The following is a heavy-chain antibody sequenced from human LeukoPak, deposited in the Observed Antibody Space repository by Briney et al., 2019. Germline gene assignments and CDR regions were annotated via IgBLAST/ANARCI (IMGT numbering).Heavy chain of an antibody. CDR3: ARGSMVATKDPYYYYGMDV. CDR1: GYTFTSYG. Sequence: GASVKVSCKASGYTFTSYGISWVRQAPGQGLEWMGWISAYNGNTNYAQKLQGRVTMTTDTSTSTAYMELRSLRSDGTAVYCCARGSMVATKDPYYYYGMDVWGQGTTVTVSS. D-gene: IGHD5-12*01. CDR2: ISAYNGNT. J-gene: IGHJ6*02. V-gene: IGHV1-18*01.